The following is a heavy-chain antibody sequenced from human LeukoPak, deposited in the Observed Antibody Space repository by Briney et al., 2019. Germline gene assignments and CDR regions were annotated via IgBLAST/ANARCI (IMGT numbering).Heavy chain of an antibody. Sequence: SETLSLTCAVYGGSFSGYYWSWIRQPPGKGLGWIGEINHSGSTNYNPSLKSRVTISVDTSKNQFSLKLSSVTAADTAVYYCARGLGYCSGGSCYSFRYNWFDPWGQGTLVTVSS. CDR2: INHSGST. CDR3: ARGLGYCSGGSCYSFRYNWFDP. J-gene: IGHJ5*02. D-gene: IGHD2-15*01. CDR1: GGSFSGYY. V-gene: IGHV4-34*01.